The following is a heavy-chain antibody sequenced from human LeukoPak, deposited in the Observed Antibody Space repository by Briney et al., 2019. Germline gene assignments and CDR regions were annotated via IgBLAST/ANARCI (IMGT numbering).Heavy chain of an antibody. V-gene: IGHV3-23*01. CDR2: ISGSGGST. CDR1: GFTFSSYA. D-gene: IGHD2-2*01. CDR3: AKDLGHCSRTSCYLDY. Sequence: GGSLRLSCAASGFTFSSYAMSWVRQAPGKGLEWVSAISGSGGSTYYADSVKGRFTISSDNSKNTLYLQMNSLRAEDTAVYYCAKDLGHCSRTSCYLDYWGQGTLVTVSS. J-gene: IGHJ4*02.